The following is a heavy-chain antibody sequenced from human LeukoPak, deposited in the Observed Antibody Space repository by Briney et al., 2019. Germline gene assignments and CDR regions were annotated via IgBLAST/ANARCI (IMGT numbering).Heavy chain of an antibody. J-gene: IGHJ3*02. V-gene: IGHV4-38-2*02. Sequence: SEALSLTCTVSGYSISSGYYWGCIRQPPGMGLECIGSIYHSGSTYYNPSLKSRVTISVDTSKNQFSLKLSSVTAADTAVYYCARDRDIVATIDAFDIWGQGTMVTVSS. CDR2: IYHSGST. CDR3: ARDRDIVATIDAFDI. CDR1: GYSISSGYY. D-gene: IGHD5-12*01.